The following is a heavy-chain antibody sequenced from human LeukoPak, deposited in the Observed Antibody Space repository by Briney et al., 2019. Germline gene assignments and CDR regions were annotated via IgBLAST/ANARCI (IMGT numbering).Heavy chain of an antibody. CDR3: ARVWASGATNY. CDR2: IKQDGSEK. Sequence: PGGSLRLSCTTSGFTFGDYAMSWVRQAPGKGLEWVANIKQDGSEKYYVDSVKGRFTISRDNAKNSLYLQMNSLRAEDTAVYYCARVWASGATNYWGQGTLVTVSS. CDR1: GFTFGDYA. D-gene: IGHD1-26*01. V-gene: IGHV3-7*01. J-gene: IGHJ4*02.